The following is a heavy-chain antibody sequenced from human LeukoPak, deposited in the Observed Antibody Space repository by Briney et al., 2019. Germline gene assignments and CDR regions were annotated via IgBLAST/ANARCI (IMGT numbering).Heavy chain of an antibody. V-gene: IGHV3-43*01. D-gene: IGHD1-26*01. J-gene: IGHJ4*02. CDR3: AKDIGEGSGSYYGGDYFDY. Sequence: PGGSLRLSCAASGFTFDDYTMHWVRQAPGKGLEWVSLISWDGGSTYYADSVKGRFTISRDNSKNSLYLQMNSLRTEDTALYYCAKDIGEGSGSYYGGDYFDYWGQGTLVTVSS. CDR2: ISWDGGST. CDR1: GFTFDDYT.